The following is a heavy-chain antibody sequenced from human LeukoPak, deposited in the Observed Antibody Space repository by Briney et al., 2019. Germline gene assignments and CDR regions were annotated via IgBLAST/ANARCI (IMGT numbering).Heavy chain of an antibody. D-gene: IGHD5-18*01. J-gene: IGHJ4*02. CDR3: ARERDSAKDY. Sequence: SETLSLTCTVSGGSINSGSYYWSWIRQPAGKGLEWIGRIYTSGSTNYNPSLKSRVTISGDTSKNQFSLRLSSVTAADTAVYYCARERDSAKDYWGQGTLVTVSS. CDR2: IYTSGST. V-gene: IGHV4-61*02. CDR1: GGSINSGSYY.